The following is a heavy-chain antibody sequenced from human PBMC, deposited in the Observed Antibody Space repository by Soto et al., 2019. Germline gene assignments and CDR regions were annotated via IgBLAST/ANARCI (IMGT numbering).Heavy chain of an antibody. V-gene: IGHV3-72*01. CDR3: ARVRLGAPTRYFYS. CDR2: IKNKANGYKT. J-gene: IGHJ4*02. CDR1: GFTFSAHY. D-gene: IGHD1-26*01. Sequence: EVQVVESGGGLVQPGGSLRLSCVASGFTFSAHYMDWVRQAPGKGLEWVGRIKNKANGYKTEYAASVEGRITNSRDDLKNSLSLQINSLKTEDTAVYYCARVRLGAPTRYFYSWGQGALVTVSS.